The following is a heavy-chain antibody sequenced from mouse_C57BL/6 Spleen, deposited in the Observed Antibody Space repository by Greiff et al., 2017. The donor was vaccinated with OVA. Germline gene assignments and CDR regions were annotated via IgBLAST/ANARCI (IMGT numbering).Heavy chain of an antibody. CDR3: ARTNYYGSSYWYFDV. CDR2: IDPANGNT. V-gene: IGHV14-3*01. CDR1: GFNIKNTF. D-gene: IGHD1-1*01. J-gene: IGHJ1*03. Sequence: VQLQQSVAELVRPGASVKLSCTASGFNIKNTFMHWVKQRPEQGLEWIGRIDPANGNTKYAPKFQGKATITADTSSNTAYLQLSSLTSEDTAIYYCARTNYYGSSYWYFDVWGTGTTVTVSS.